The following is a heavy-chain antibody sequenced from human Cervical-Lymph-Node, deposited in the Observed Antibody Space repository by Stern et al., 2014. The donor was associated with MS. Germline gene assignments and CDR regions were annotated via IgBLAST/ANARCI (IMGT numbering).Heavy chain of an antibody. CDR3: ASAYSSSHYYFDY. Sequence: VQLEESGGGVVQPGRSLRLSCAASGFSFSSYAMHWVRQAPGQGLEWVALIWNDGSNPYYADSGTGRFTIARDNFKNTLYLQMNSLRAEDTAVYYCASAYSSSHYYFDYWGQGTLVTVSS. V-gene: IGHV3-33*01. CDR2: IWNDGSNP. CDR1: GFSFSSYA. D-gene: IGHD6-13*01. J-gene: IGHJ4*02.